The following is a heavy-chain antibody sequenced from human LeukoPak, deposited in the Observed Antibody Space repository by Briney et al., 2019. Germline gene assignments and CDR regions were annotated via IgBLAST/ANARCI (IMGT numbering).Heavy chain of an antibody. CDR3: ARVMAVAGTPDPLYDY. J-gene: IGHJ4*02. V-gene: IGHV3-7*01. Sequence: GGSLRLSCAASGFTFSSYWMSWVRQAPGKGLEWVANIKQDGSEKYYVDSVKGRFTISRDNAKNSLYLQMNSLRAEDTAVYYCARVMAVAGTPDPLYDYWGQGTLVTVSS. CDR2: IKQDGSEK. D-gene: IGHD6-19*01. CDR1: GFTFSSYW.